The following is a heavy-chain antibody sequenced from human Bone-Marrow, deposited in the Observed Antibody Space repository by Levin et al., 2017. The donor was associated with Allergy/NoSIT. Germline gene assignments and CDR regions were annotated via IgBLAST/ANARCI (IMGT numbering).Heavy chain of an antibody. Sequence: PGGSLRLSCAASGFFFNSYAMAWVRQAPGKGLEWVSGITANSARTFYADSVKGRFTVSRDNSKNTLYLEMNSLRPDDTARYYCAKGVRILTDPIEFENWGQGTFVTVSP. CDR3: AKGVRILTDPIEFEN. J-gene: IGHJ4*02. CDR2: ITANSART. V-gene: IGHV3-23*01. D-gene: IGHD3-9*01. CDR1: GFFFNSYA.